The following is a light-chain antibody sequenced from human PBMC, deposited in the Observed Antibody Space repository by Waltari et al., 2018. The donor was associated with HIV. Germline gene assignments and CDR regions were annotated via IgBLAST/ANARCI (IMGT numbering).Light chain of an antibody. CDR1: GTDLGTY. CDR3: TSLGDTNSIL. Sequence: SALIQPASVSGSPGQSVTISCPRTGTDLGTYVAWYQQFAGKAPQLILFKVNSRPSGVSFRFSGFKSGDTASLTISGLQPEHEATYYCTSLGDTNSILFGGGTLLTVL. CDR2: KVN. V-gene: IGLV2-14*01. J-gene: IGLJ2*01.